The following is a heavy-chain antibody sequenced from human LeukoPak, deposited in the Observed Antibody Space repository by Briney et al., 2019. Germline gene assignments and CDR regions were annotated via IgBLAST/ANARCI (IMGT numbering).Heavy chain of an antibody. CDR1: GFTFSSYA. Sequence: PGGSLRLSCAASGFTFSSYAMHWVRQAPGKGLEWVAVISYDGSNKYYADSVKGRFTISRDNSKNTLYLQMNSLRAEDTAVYYCARDLRNDSSGYYYGTYYYYGMDVWGQGTTVTVS. J-gene: IGHJ6*02. CDR3: ARDLRNDSSGYYYGTYYYYGMDV. V-gene: IGHV3-30-3*01. D-gene: IGHD3-22*01. CDR2: ISYDGSNK.